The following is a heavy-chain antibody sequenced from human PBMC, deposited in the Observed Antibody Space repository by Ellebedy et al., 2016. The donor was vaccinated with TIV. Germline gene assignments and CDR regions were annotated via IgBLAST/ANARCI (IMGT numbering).Heavy chain of an antibody. CDR1: GGSFSGYY. D-gene: IGHD6-13*01. CDR2: INHSGST. CDR3: ARGLRPVYSSSWRRAFDI. J-gene: IGHJ3*02. Sequence: SETLSLXXAVYGGSFSGYYWSWIRQPPGKGLEWIGEINHSGSTNYNPSLKSRVTISVDTSKNQFSLKLSSVTAADTAVYYCARGLRPVYSSSWRRAFDIWGQGTMVTVSS. V-gene: IGHV4-34*01.